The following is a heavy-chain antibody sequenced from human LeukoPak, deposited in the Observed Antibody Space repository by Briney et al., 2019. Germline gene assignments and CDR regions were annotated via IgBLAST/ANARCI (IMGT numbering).Heavy chain of an antibody. CDR1: GXSISSYY. D-gene: IGHD6-19*01. V-gene: IGHV4-4*07. CDR3: ARDPFGVAGTTNWFDP. CDR2: IYTSGST. J-gene: IGHJ5*02. Sequence: PSETLSLTCTVSGXSISSYYGSWIRQPAGKGLEWIGRIYTSGSTNYNPSLKSRVTMSVDTSKNQFSLKLSSVTAADTAVYYCARDPFGVAGTTNWFDPWGQGTPVTVSS.